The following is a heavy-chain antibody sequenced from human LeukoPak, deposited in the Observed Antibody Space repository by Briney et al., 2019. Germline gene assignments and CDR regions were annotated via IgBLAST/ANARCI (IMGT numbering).Heavy chain of an antibody. D-gene: IGHD7-27*01. CDR2: ISAYNGNS. V-gene: IGHV1-18*01. Sequence: AASVKVSCKASGYTFTSYGISWVRQAPGQGLEWMGWISAYNGNSNYAQKLQGRVTMTTDTSTSTAYMELRSLRSDDTAVYYCARLPEDLGWFDPWGQGTLVTVSS. J-gene: IGHJ5*02. CDR3: ARLPEDLGWFDP. CDR1: GYTFTSYG.